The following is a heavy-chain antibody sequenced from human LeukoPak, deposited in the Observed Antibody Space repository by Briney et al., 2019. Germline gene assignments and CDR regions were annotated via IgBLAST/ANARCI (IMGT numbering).Heavy chain of an antibody. CDR2: INANSGGT. CDR3: ARSSRYDIWTGYPY. J-gene: IGHJ4*02. CDR1: GYTFTGYY. D-gene: IGHD3-9*01. V-gene: IGHV1-2*02. Sequence: GASVKVSCKASGYTFTGYYMHWVRQAPGQGLEWMGWINANSGGTNYAQKFQGRVTMTRDTSIRTAYMELSRLRSDDTAVYYCARSSRYDIWTGYPYWGQGTLVTVSP.